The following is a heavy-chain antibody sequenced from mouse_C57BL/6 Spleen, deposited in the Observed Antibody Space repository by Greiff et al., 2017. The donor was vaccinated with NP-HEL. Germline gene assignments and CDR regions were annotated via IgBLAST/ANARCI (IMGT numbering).Heavy chain of an antibody. D-gene: IGHD2-5*01. CDR2: INPDSSTI. J-gene: IGHJ3*01. CDR1: GIDFSRYW. Sequence: EVKLLESGGGLVQPGGSLKISCAASGIDFSRYWMSWVRRAPGKGLEWIGEINPDSSTINYAPSLKDKFIISRDNAKNTLYLQMSKVRSEDTALYYCARGGLGSNYEFAYWGQGTLVTVSA. V-gene: IGHV4-1*01. CDR3: ARGGLGSNYEFAY.